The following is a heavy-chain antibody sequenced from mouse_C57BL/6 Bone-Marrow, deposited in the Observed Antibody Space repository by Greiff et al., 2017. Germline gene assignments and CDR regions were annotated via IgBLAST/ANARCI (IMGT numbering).Heavy chain of an antibody. CDR1: GYTFTSYG. Sequence: QVQLQQSGAELARPGASVKLSCKASGYTFTSYGISWVKQRTGQGLEWIGEIYPGSGNTYYNEKFKGKATLTADKSSSTAYMELSSLTSEDSAVYFCARGSFDYWGQGTTLTVSS. J-gene: IGHJ2*01. CDR2: IYPGSGNT. V-gene: IGHV1-81*01. CDR3: ARGSFDY.